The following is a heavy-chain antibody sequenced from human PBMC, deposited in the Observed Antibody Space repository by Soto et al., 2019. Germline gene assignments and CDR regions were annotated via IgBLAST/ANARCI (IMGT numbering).Heavy chain of an antibody. CDR2: IYYSGTT. J-gene: IGHJ4*02. CDR3: ARGLIVMLAGIEELINSHVDS. CDR1: DASINSGGYY. Sequence: SETPSLTCTVSDASINSGGYYWSCICQHPGKGLAWIGFIYYSGTTYYNPSLKSRVTTSGDTSKNQFSLRLSSVTAADTAVYYCARGLIVMLAGIEELINSHVDSWGQGTLVTVSS. D-gene: IGHD2-21*02. V-gene: IGHV4-31*03.